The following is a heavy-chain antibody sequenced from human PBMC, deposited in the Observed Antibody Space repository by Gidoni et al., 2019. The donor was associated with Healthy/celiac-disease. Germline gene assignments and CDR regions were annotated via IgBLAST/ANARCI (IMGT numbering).Heavy chain of an antibody. V-gene: IGHV3-21*01. J-gene: IGHJ4*02. Sequence: EVQLVESGGGLVKPGGSLRLSCAASGFTFSSYSMNWVRQAPGKGLEWVSSISSSSSYIYYADSVKGRFTISRDNAKNSLYLQMNSLRAEDTAVYYCASATYYYDSSGYYYPFDYWGQGTLVTVSS. D-gene: IGHD3-22*01. CDR2: ISSSSSYI. CDR3: ASATYYYDSSGYYYPFDY. CDR1: GFTFSSYS.